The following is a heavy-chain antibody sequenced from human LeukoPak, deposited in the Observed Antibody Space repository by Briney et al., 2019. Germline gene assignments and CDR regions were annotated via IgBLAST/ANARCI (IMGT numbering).Heavy chain of an antibody. CDR1: GFTVSNNR. V-gene: IGHV3-53*01. CDR3: VRERDGSNSEH. D-gene: IGHD1-26*01. Sequence: PGGSLRLSCAASGFTVSNNRLSWVRQAPGMGLEWVSTIYSDGNTYYPDSVKGRFTITRDGSKNTLYLQLNSLRTEDTAIYYCVRERDGSNSEHCGQGTLVTVSS. J-gene: IGHJ1*01. CDR2: IYSDGNT.